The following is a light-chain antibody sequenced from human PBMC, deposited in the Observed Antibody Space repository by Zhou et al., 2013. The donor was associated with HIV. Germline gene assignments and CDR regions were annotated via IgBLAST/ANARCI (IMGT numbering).Light chain of an antibody. V-gene: IGKV3-11*01. Sequence: EIVLTQSPATLSVSPGESATLSCRASQSVRSYLAWYQQKPGQAPRLLIYDASNRATGIPARFSGSGSGTDFTLTISSLEPEDFAVYYCQHRSNWLTFGGGTKVEIK. CDR3: QHRSNWLT. CDR1: QSVRSY. CDR2: DAS. J-gene: IGKJ4*01.